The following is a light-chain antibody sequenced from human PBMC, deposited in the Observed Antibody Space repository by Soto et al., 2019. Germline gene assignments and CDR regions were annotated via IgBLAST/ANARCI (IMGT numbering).Light chain of an antibody. CDR1: NSNIGSNF. V-gene: IGLV1-47*01. CDR2: RND. CDR3: TAWDDSLGVV. Sequence: QSVLTQPPSASGTPGQRVTIACSGSNSNIGSNFVYWYQHLPGTAPKFLIYRNDQRTSGVPDRFSASKSGTSASLIITGLRSEDEADYYCTAWDDSLGVVFGGGTQLTVL. J-gene: IGLJ2*01.